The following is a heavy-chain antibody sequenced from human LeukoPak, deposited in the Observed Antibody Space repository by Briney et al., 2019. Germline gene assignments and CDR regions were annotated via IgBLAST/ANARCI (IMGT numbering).Heavy chain of an antibody. CDR1: GFTFSHYN. Sequence: PGGSLRLSCAASGFTFSHYNMNWARQAPGKGLEWISYIRNDGGSIYYAHSVRGRFTTSRDNAKSSLYLQMNSLGAEDTAVYYCARGGDYGDYQGTWGQGTLVTVSS. V-gene: IGHV3-48*01. J-gene: IGHJ5*02. CDR3: ARGGDYGDYQGT. D-gene: IGHD4-17*01. CDR2: IRNDGGSI.